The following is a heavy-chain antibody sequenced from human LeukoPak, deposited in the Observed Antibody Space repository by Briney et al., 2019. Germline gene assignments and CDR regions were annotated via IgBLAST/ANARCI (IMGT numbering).Heavy chain of an antibody. J-gene: IGHJ4*02. V-gene: IGHV4-4*02. CDR2: IYHSGST. Sequence: PSGTLSLTCAVSGGSISSSNWWSWVRPPPGKGLEWIGEIYHSGSTNYNPSLKSRVTISVDKSKNQFSLKLSSVTAADTAVYYCARVLDNTVTTDYFDYWGQGTLVTVSS. D-gene: IGHD4-17*01. CDR3: ARVLDNTVTTDYFDY. CDR1: GGSISSSNW.